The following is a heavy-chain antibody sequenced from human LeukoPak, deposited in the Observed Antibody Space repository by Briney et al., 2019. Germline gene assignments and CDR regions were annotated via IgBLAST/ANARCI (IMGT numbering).Heavy chain of an antibody. Sequence: ASVKVSCEASGYTFTSYGISWVRQAPGQGLEWMGWISAYNGNTNYAQKLQGRVTMTTDTSTSTAYMELRSLRSDDTAVYYCALTKDIVVVPAAQFDYWGQETLVTVSS. CDR2: ISAYNGNT. D-gene: IGHD2-2*01. V-gene: IGHV1-18*04. CDR1: GYTFTSYG. J-gene: IGHJ4*02. CDR3: ALTKDIVVVPAAQFDY.